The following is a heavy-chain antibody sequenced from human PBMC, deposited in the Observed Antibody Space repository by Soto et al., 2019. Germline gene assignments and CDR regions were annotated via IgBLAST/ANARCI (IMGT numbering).Heavy chain of an antibody. D-gene: IGHD6-19*01. CDR2: IIPIFGTA. CDR3: AARSSSGWFTDFDY. J-gene: IGHJ4*02. V-gene: IGHV1-69*06. CDR1: GGPFSSYA. Sequence: SVKVCFKASGGPFSSYAISLVRQAPGQGLEWMGGIIPIFGTANYAQKFQGRVTITADKFTSTAYMELSSLRSEDTAVYYCAARSSSGWFTDFDYWGQGTMVTVSS.